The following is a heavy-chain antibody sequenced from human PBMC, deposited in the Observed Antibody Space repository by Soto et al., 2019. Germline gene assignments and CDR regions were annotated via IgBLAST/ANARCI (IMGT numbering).Heavy chain of an antibody. J-gene: IGHJ4*02. V-gene: IGHV4-61*01. CDR1: GGSVSSGSYY. Sequence: QVQLQESGPGLVKPSATLSLTCTVSGGSVSSGSYYWSWIRQPPWKGLEWIGYIYYRGSTNYNPYLKRRVSMAVYTSKNQCPPKLSSVTAADTAVYYCARGGYYYGSGSYRYWGQGTLVTVSS. CDR2: IYYRGST. CDR3: ARGGYYYGSGSYRY. D-gene: IGHD3-10*01.